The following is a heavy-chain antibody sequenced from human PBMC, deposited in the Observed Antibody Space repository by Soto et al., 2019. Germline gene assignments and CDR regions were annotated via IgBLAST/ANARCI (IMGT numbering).Heavy chain of an antibody. D-gene: IGHD2-8*01. CDR1: GFSHSTSGMC. CDR3: ARSPYWTNGVCYYYGMDV. V-gene: IGHV2-70*01. J-gene: IGHJ6*04. CDR2: MDWDDDK. Sequence: GSGPTLVNPTQTLTPTCTLSGFSHSTSGMCVSWIRQPTGKALEWLALMDWDDDKYYSTLLKTKLTNSKDTTKNQVVLTMTNMDPVDTATYYCARSPYWTNGVCYYYGMDVWGKGTTVTVSS.